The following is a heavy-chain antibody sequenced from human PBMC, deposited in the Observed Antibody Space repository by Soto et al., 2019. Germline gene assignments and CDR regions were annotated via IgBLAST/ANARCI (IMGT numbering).Heavy chain of an antibody. CDR1: GGSFSAYY. J-gene: IGHJ3*02. CDR3: ARSAYYYDSSGYYSGRRAFDI. Sequence: SETLSLTCAVYGGSFSAYYWSWVRQPPGKGLEWIGEINHSGSTNYNPSLESRVTISVDTSKNQFSLKLSSVTAADTAVYYCARSAYYYDSSGYYSGRRAFDIWGQGTMVTVSS. V-gene: IGHV4-34*01. D-gene: IGHD3-22*01. CDR2: INHSGST.